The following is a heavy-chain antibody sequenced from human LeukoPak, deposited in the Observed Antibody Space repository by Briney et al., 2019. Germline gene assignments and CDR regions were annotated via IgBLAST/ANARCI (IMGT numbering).Heavy chain of an antibody. CDR1: GGSISGYY. V-gene: IGHV4-59*01. CDR3: ARDVGATSSSYWYFDL. Sequence: PSETLSLTCTVSGGSISGYYWSWIRQPPGKGLEWIGYIYYSGSTNYNPSLKSRVTISVDTSKNQFSLKLSSVTAADTAVYYCARDVGATSSSYWYFDLWGRGTLVTVSS. CDR2: IYYSGST. D-gene: IGHD1-26*01. J-gene: IGHJ2*01.